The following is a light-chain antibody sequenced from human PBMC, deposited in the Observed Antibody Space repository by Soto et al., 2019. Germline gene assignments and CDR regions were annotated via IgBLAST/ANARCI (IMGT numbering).Light chain of an antibody. Sequence: QLVLTQSPSASASLGASVKLTCTLSSGHSSYAIAWHQQQPEKGPRYLMKLNSDGSHSKGDGIPDRFSGSSSGAERYPTSSSLQSEDEADYYCQTWGTGIHVFGGGTQLTVL. CDR3: QTWGTGIHV. J-gene: IGLJ7*01. CDR2: LNSDGSH. CDR1: SGHSSYA. V-gene: IGLV4-69*01.